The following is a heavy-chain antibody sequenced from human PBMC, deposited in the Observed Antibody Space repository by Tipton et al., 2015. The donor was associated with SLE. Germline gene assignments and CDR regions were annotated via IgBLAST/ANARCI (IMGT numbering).Heavy chain of an antibody. CDR2: MNPNSGNT. CDR3: ARSQRGTRLGWLRSEGYFDL. V-gene: IGHV1-8*02. Sequence: QSGAEVKKPGASVKVSCKASGYTFTSYDINWVRQATGQGLGRMGWMNPNSGNTGYAQKFQGRVTMTRNTSISTAYMELSSLRSEDTAVYYCARSQRGTRLGWLRSEGYFDLWGRGTLVTVSS. D-gene: IGHD5-12*01. CDR1: GYTFTSYD. J-gene: IGHJ2*01.